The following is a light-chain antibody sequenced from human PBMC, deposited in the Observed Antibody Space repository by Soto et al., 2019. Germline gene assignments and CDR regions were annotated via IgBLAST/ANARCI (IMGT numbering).Light chain of an antibody. Sequence: DVVMTQSPLYLPVTLGQPASISCRARQSPVSYDGNTYLNWFQQRPGQPPRRLIYKVSDRDSGVPDRCSGSGSGTDFTLRISRVEAEDVAVYYGMQGTQWPYSFGQGTKLAI. CDR2: KVS. CDR1: QSPVSYDGNTY. J-gene: IGKJ2*03. CDR3: MQGTQWPYS. V-gene: IGKV2-30*01.